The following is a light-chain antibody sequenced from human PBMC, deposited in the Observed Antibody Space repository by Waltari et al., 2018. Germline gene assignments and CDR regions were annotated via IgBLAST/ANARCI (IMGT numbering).Light chain of an antibody. CDR2: EVN. V-gene: IGLV2-23*02. Sequence: QSALTQPASVSGSPEQSITISCTGTSSDVGSYNLVSWYQQHPGKAPKLMISEVNERPAGVSIRFSGAKSCNTASLTISGLQAEDEADYYCCSYAGSNTVLFGGGTKLTVL. CDR1: SSDVGSYNL. J-gene: IGLJ2*01. CDR3: CSYAGSNTVL.